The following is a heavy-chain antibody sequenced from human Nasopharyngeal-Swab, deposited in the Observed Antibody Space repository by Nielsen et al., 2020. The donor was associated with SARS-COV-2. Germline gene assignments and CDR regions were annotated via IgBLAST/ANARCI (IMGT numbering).Heavy chain of an antibody. D-gene: IGHD3-10*01. J-gene: IGHJ5*02. CDR2: ISYDGSNK. CDR1: GFTFSSYG. Sequence: GGSLRLSCAASGFTFSSYGMRWVRQAPGKGLEWVAVISYDGSNKYYADSMKGRFTISRDNSKNTLYLQMNSLRAEDTAVYYCAKDLACSSTSCYVYYYGSGSYYFNWFDPWGQGTLVTVSS. V-gene: IGHV3-30*18. CDR3: AKDLACSSTSCYVYYYGSGSYYFNWFDP.